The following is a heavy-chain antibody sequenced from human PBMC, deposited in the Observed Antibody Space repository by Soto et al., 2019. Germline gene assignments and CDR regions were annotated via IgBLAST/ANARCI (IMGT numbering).Heavy chain of an antibody. D-gene: IGHD3-10*01. Sequence: QVQLQESGPGLMKPSETLSLTCTVSGGSISSYYWTWIRQPPGKGLEWIGFIYNSGSTHYNPSLRSRVTISVDTSKNQFSLKLRSVTAADTAVYYCASMGYHYGSGSYPLDYWGQGTLVTVSS. CDR3: ASMGYHYGSGSYPLDY. V-gene: IGHV4-59*08. J-gene: IGHJ4*02. CDR2: IYNSGST. CDR1: GGSISSYY.